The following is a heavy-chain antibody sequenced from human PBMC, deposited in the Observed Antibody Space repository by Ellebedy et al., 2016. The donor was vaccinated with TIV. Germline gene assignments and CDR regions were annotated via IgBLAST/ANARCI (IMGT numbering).Heavy chain of an antibody. V-gene: IGHV5-51*01. CDR2: IYPGNSDT. Sequence: PGGSLRLSCKGSGYSFSTHWIAWVRQMPGKGLEWMGTIYPGNSDTRYSPSFQGQVTISADKSISTAYLQWSSLKASDTAMYYCARLGEYSSGWYIRHWGQGTLVTVSS. D-gene: IGHD6-19*01. CDR3: ARLGEYSSGWYIRH. J-gene: IGHJ4*02. CDR1: GYSFSTHW.